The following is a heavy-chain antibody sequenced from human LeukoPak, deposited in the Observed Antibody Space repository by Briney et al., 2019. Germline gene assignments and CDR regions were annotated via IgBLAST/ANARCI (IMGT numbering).Heavy chain of an antibody. D-gene: IGHD1-26*01. CDR3: TRDGATLDY. V-gene: IGHV3-49*04. CDR2: IRSKAYGAST. J-gene: IGHJ4*02. CDR1: GFTFGDYT. Sequence: TGGSLRLSCTASGFTFGDYTMSWVRQAAGKGPEWVGFIRSKAYGASTEYAASVKGRFTISRDDSKSIAYLQMNSLKTEDTAMYYCTRDGATLDYWGQGTLVTVSS.